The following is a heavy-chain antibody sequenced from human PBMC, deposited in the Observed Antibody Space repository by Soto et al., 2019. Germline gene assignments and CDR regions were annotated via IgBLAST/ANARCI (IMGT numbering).Heavy chain of an antibody. J-gene: IGHJ4*02. CDR3: ARDLEDILTGILYFDY. V-gene: IGHV3-21*01. CDR1: GFTFSSYS. CDR2: ISSSSSYI. Sequence: GGSLRLSCAASGFTFSSYSMNWVRQAPGKGLEWVSSISSSSSYIYYADSVKGRFTISRDNAKNSLYLQMTSLRAEDTAVYYCARDLEDILTGILYFDYWGQGTLVTVSS. D-gene: IGHD3-9*01.